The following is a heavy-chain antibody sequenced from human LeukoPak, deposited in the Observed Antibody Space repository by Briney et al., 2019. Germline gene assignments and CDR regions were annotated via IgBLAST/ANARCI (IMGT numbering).Heavy chain of an antibody. V-gene: IGHV3-23*01. Sequence: GGSLRLSCVASDFTFSGYAMTWVRQAPGRGLEWVASISDSGRYIFSADSMRGRFTISRDNSANTLYLQIYSLRGEDTATYFCAGKLPGGAYYFDSWGQGTLVAVSS. D-gene: IGHD2-15*01. CDR2: ISDSGRYI. CDR1: DFTFSGYA. J-gene: IGHJ4*02. CDR3: AGKLPGGAYYFDS.